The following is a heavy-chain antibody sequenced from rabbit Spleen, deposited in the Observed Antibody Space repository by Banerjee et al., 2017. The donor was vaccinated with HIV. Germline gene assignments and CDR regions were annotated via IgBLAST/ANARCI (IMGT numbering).Heavy chain of an antibody. Sequence: QLVESGGGLVKPGASLTLICTASGFSFSSGYDMSWVRQAPGKGLEWIGYIDPVFGVTYYASWVNGRFSISRENTQNTVYLQLNSLTAADTATYFCAREGSGQVFFNLWGPGTLVTVS. D-gene: IGHD4-1*01. CDR3: AREGSGQVFFNL. CDR2: IDPVFGVT. V-gene: IGHV1S7*01. CDR1: GFSFSSGYD. J-gene: IGHJ4*01.